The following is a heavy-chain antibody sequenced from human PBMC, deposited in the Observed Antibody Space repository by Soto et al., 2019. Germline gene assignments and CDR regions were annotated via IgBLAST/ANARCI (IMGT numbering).Heavy chain of an antibody. CDR3: ATDGDDYVWGSYRYFFDY. V-gene: IGHV1-69*06. Sequence: SVKVSCKASGGTFSSYAISWARQAPGQGLEWMGGIIPIFGTANYAQKFQGRVTITADKSTSTAYMELSSLRSEDTAVYYCATDGDDYVWGSYRYFFDYRGQGTLVTVSS. D-gene: IGHD3-16*02. J-gene: IGHJ4*02. CDR1: GGTFSSYA. CDR2: IIPIFGTA.